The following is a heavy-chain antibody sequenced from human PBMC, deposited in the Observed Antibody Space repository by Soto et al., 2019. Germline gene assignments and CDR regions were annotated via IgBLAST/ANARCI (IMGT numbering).Heavy chain of an antibody. CDR2: IYWDDDK. Sequence: QITLKESGPTLVKPTQTLTLTCTFSGFSLSASGVGVGWIRQPPGKALEWLALIYWDDDKRYSPSLKSRLTITKDTSKNQVVHTMTNMDPVDTATYFCAHSNCSSGRCHAFGLAYWGQGTLVTVSS. V-gene: IGHV2-5*02. CDR3: AHSNCSSGRCHAFGLAY. J-gene: IGHJ4*02. D-gene: IGHD2-2*01. CDR1: GFSLSASGVG.